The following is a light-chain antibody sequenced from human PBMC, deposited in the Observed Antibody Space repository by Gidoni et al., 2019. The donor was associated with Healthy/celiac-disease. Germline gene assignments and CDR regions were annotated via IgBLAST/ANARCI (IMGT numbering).Light chain of an antibody. CDR2: CAS. V-gene: IGKV3-15*01. Sequence: EIVMTQSPATLSVSPGERATLSCRASQSVSSNLAWYPQKPGQAPRLIIYCASTRATVIPARCSCSGSGTEFTLTISILQSEDLAVDYCQQYNTWPPWTFXXXTKVEIK. CDR3: QQYNTWPPWT. CDR1: QSVSSN. J-gene: IGKJ1*01.